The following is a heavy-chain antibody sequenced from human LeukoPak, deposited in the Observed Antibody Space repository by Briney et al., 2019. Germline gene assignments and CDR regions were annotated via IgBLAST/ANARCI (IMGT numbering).Heavy chain of an antibody. CDR1: GGTFSSYA. CDR2: IIPILGIA. D-gene: IGHD6-19*01. CDR3: ARVYYSSGWSN. Sequence: ASVKVSCKASGGTFSSYAISWVRQALGQGLEWMGRIIPILGIANYAQKFQGRVTITADKSTSTAYMELSSLRSEDTAVYYCARVYYSSGWSNWGQGTLVTVSS. V-gene: IGHV1-69*04. J-gene: IGHJ4*02.